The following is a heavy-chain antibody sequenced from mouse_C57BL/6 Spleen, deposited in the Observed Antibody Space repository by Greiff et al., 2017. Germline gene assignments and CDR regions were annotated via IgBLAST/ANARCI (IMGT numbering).Heavy chain of an antibody. V-gene: IGHV1-53*01. J-gene: IGHJ3*01. Sequence: QVQLQQPGTELVKPGASVKLSCKAPGYTFTSYWMHWVKQRPGQGLEWIGNINPSNGGTNYNEKFKSKATLTVDKSSSTAYMQLSSMTAEDSAVYYCARSDYGYDTAWFAYWGQGTLVTVSA. CDR2: INPSNGGT. CDR1: GYTFTSYW. D-gene: IGHD2-2*01. CDR3: ARSDYGYDTAWFAY.